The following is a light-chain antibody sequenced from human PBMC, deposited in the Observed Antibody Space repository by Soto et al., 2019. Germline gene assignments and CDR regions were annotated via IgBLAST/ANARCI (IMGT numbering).Light chain of an antibody. Sequence: EIVLTQSPRTLSLSPGERATLSCRASQSVSSSYLAWYQHKPGQAPRLLIYGASSRATGIPDRFSGSGSGTDFTLTISRLEPEDFAVYYCQQYGTSRHGTFGQGTRLEIK. CDR2: GAS. CDR1: QSVSSSY. V-gene: IGKV3-20*01. J-gene: IGKJ5*01. CDR3: QQYGTSRHGT.